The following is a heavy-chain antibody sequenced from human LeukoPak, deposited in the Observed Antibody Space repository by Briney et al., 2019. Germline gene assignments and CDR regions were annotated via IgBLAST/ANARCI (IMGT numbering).Heavy chain of an antibody. V-gene: IGHV6-1*01. CDR1: GDSVSSNSAA. J-gene: IGHJ6*02. CDR3: ARGPIAVAEDYYYGMDV. CDR2: TYYRSKWYN. Sequence: SQTLSLACAISGDSVSSNSAAWNWIRQSPSRGLEWLGRTYYRSKWYNDYAVSVKSRITINPDTSKNQFSLQLNSVTPEDTAVYYCARGPIAVAEDYYYGMDVWGQGTTVTVSS. D-gene: IGHD6-19*01.